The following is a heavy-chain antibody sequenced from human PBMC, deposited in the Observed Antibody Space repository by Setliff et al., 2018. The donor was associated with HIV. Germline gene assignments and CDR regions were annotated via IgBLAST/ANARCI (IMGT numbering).Heavy chain of an antibody. Sequence: PSETLSLTCAVYGGSFNGYYWSWIRQPPGKGLQWIGEIIHVGSTKYNSPFKSRATISVDTSKNQFSLKPNSVTAADTAVYYCARGHDRKFPYSKIRGVRKYYFDSRSQGTGVTVSS. CDR1: GGSFNGYY. CDR3: ARGHDRKFPYSKIRGVRKYYFDS. J-gene: IGHJ4*02. V-gene: IGHV4-34*12. D-gene: IGHD3-10*01. CDR2: IIHVGST.